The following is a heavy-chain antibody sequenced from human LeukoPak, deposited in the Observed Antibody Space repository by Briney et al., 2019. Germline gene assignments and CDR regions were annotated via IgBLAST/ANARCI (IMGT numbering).Heavy chain of an antibody. CDR1: GYSFTSYW. J-gene: IGHJ4*02. Sequence: GESLKISCKGSGYSFTSYWIGWVRQMPGKGLEWMGIIYPGDPDTRYSPSFQGQVTISADKSISSAYLQWSSLKASDTAMYYCARLDSFRRLRYSPPLDYWGQGTLVTVSS. CDR3: ARLDSFRRLRYSPPLDY. V-gene: IGHV5-51*01. CDR2: IYPGDPDT. D-gene: IGHD3-9*01.